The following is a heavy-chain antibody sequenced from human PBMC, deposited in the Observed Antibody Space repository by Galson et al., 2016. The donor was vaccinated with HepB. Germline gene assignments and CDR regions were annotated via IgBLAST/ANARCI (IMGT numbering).Heavy chain of an antibody. Sequence: SVKVSCKASGYLFKNYGISWVRQAPGQGLEWMASISAFSGDTHYLQKFRDRVNVTIEESTETAYLEITGLTSDDRAVYYCERDLHSSSWLGGFWGQGTLVSVSS. CDR2: ISAFSGDT. CDR1: GYLFKNYG. D-gene: IGHD3-16*01. CDR3: ERDLHSSSWLGGF. J-gene: IGHJ4*02. V-gene: IGHV1-18*01.